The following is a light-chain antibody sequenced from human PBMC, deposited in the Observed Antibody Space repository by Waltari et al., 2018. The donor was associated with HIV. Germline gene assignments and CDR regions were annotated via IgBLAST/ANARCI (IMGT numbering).Light chain of an antibody. CDR2: DVF. Sequence: QSALPQPASVSGSPGQSITISCTGTSSDIGAYAYVSWYRQHPDKAPQLLIYDVFYRPSGVSHRFSGSKSGNTASLTISGLQAEDEAVYSCSSYTTTNTIIFGGGTKLTVL. CDR3: SSYTTTNTII. CDR1: SSDIGAYAY. J-gene: IGLJ2*01. V-gene: IGLV2-14*03.